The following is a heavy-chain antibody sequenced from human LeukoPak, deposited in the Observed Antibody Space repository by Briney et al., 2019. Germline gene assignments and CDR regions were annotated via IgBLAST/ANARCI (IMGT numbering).Heavy chain of an antibody. J-gene: IGHJ6*02. D-gene: IGHD1-26*01. V-gene: IGHV4-39*01. CDR1: GDSISSSYYY. CDR3: ASTTTTTGGMDV. CDR2: ISFSGTT. Sequence: AETLSLTCTVSGDSISSSYYYWAWIRQPPGKGLEWIGSISFSGTTYYNPSLKSRVTISLDTSKNQFSLRLSSVTAADAAMYYCASTTTTTGGMDVWGQGTTVTVS.